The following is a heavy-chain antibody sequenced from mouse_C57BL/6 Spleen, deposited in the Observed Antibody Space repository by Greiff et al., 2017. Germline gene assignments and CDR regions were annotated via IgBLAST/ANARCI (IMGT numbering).Heavy chain of an antibody. V-gene: IGHV1-69*01. CDR1: GYTFTSYW. CDR2: IDPSDSNT. J-gene: IGHJ2*01. CDR3: REEYYGTGFDY. D-gene: IGHD1-1*01. Sequence: QVQLQQPGAELVMPGASVKLSCKASGYTFTSYWMHWVKQRPGQGLEWIGEIDPSDSNTNYNQKFKGKSTLTVDKSSSTAYMQLSSLTSEDSAVYYCREEYYGTGFDYWGQGTTLTVSS.